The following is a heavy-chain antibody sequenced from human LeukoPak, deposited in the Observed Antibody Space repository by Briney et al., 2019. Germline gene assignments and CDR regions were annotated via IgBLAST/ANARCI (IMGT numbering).Heavy chain of an antibody. CDR3: ASAGGGRGLIGLRSAKLGY. CDR1: GDSFSSGY. CDR2: TSYSDST. Sequence: SETLSLTCTVSGDSFSSGYWSWIRQPPGKGLEWIGYTSYSDSTRYSPSLKSRVTMSIDTSMNQFSLKVTTVTPADTAVYYCASAGGGRGLIGLRSAKLGYWGQGTLVTVSS. V-gene: IGHV4-59*01. J-gene: IGHJ4*02. D-gene: IGHD5-12*01.